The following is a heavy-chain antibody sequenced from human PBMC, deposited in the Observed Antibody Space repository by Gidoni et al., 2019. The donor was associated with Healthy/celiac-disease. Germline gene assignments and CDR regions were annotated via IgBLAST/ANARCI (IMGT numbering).Heavy chain of an antibody. CDR1: GFTFSSYG. V-gene: IGHV3-33*01. Sequence: QVQLVESGGGVVQPGRSLRLSCAASGFTFSSYGMHWVRQAPGKGLEWVAVLWYDGSNKYYADSVKGRFTISRDNSKNTLYLQMNSLRAEDTAVYYCAGKRGYSYGNDAFDIWGQGTMVTVSS. CDR3: AGKRGYSYGNDAFDI. CDR2: LWYDGSNK. D-gene: IGHD5-18*01. J-gene: IGHJ3*02.